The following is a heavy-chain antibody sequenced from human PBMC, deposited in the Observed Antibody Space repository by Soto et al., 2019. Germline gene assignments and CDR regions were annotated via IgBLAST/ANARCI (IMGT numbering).Heavy chain of an antibody. J-gene: IGHJ6*02. CDR1: GGSFSGYY. Sequence: SETLSLTCTVYGGSFSGYYWSWIRQPPGKGLEWIGEIYHSGSTNYNPSLEGRVTMSVDTSKNQVSLKLSSVTAADSAVYFCARARYQLLHPYYYGMDVWGQGTTVTVSS. CDR3: ARARYQLLHPYYYGMDV. D-gene: IGHD2-2*01. V-gene: IGHV4-34*01. CDR2: IYHSGST.